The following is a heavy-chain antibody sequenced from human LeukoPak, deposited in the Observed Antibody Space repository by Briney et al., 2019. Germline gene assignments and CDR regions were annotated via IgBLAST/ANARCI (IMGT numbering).Heavy chain of an antibody. V-gene: IGHV4-59*12. CDR1: GGSISSYY. Sequence: SETLSLTCTVSGGSISSYYWSWIRQPPGKGLEWIGYIYYSGSTYYNPSLKSRVTISVDRSKNQFSLKLSSVTAADTAVYYCASSTWFGVDYYYGMDVWGQGTTVTVSS. D-gene: IGHD3-10*01. J-gene: IGHJ6*02. CDR3: ASSTWFGVDYYYGMDV. CDR2: IYYSGST.